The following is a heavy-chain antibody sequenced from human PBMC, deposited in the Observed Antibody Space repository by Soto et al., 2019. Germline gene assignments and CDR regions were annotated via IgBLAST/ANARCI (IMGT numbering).Heavy chain of an antibody. CDR1: GDVFRSYG. Sequence: ASVKVSCKASGDVFRSYGINWVRQAPGQGLEWMGRIVPISGTTNYAQKFQGRVAITADESTDTVYMELSRLRSEDTAVYFCARVRCFNGLCHTADYGMDVWGQGTTVTVSS. CDR3: ARVRCFNGLCHTADYGMDV. D-gene: IGHD2-8*01. CDR2: IVPISGTT. J-gene: IGHJ6*02. V-gene: IGHV1-69*13.